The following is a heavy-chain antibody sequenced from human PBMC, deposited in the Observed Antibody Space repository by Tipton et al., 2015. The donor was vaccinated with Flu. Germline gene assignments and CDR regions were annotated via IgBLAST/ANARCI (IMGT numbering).Heavy chain of an antibody. V-gene: IGHV1-69*01. J-gene: IGHJ4*02. CDR1: GGTFSSYA. D-gene: IGHD2-2*01. CDR3: ARKRDCSSTSCSLYYFDY. Sequence: QLVQSGAEVKKPGSSVKVSCKASGGTFSSYAISWVRQAPGQGLEWMGGIIPIFGTANYAQKFQGRVTITADESTSTAYMELSSLRSEDTAVYYCARKRDCSSTSCSLYYFDYWGQGTLVTVSS. CDR2: IIPIFGTA.